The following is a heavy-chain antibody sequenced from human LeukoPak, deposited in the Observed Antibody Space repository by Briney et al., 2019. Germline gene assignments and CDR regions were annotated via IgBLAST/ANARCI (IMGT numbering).Heavy chain of an antibody. V-gene: IGHV1-18*01. CDR2: ISAYNGNT. CDR3: ARNPEYSSGWSPYYYGMDV. J-gene: IGHJ6*02. Sequence: ASVKVSCKASGYTFTSYGISWVRQAPGQGLEWMGWISAYNGNTNYAQKLQGRVTMTTDTSTSTAYMELRSLRSDDTAVYYCARNPEYSSGWSPYYYGMDVWGQGTTVTVSS. D-gene: IGHD6-19*01. CDR1: GYTFTSYG.